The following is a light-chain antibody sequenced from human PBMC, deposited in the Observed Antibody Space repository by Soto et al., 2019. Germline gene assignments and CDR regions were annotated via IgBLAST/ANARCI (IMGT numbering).Light chain of an antibody. Sequence: IVITHSPYSLGVSLGGRGAIECKSSHIVLYSSNNKNYLAWYQHKPGQPPKMLIYWASIRESGVPDRFSGSGSGTDFTLTISNLQPEDVATYYCQKCDSAPLTFGGGTKVDIK. CDR2: WAS. CDR1: HIVLYSSNNKNY. CDR3: QKCDSAPLT. V-gene: IGKV4-1*01. J-gene: IGKJ4*01.